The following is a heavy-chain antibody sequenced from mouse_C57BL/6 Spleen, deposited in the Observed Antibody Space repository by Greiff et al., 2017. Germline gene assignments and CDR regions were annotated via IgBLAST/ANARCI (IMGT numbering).Heavy chain of an antibody. CDR2: IDPENGDT. D-gene: IGHD2-1*01. Sequence: VQLKESGAELVRPGASVKLSCTASGFNIKDDYMHWVKQRPEQGLEWIGWIDPENGDTEYASKFQGKAPITADTSSNTAYLQLSSLTSEDTAVYYCTPIYHNWGQGTLVTVSA. CDR1: GFNIKDDY. CDR3: TPIYHN. J-gene: IGHJ3*01. V-gene: IGHV14-4*01.